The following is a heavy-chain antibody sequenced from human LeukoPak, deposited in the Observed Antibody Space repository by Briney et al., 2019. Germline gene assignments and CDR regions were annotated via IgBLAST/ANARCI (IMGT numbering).Heavy chain of an antibody. CDR3: STELLFLGATEY. J-gene: IGHJ4*02. CDR1: GFSFSNTW. D-gene: IGHD3-10*01. CDR2: IRSIIDGGII. Sequence: GGSLRLSCAASGFSFSNTWMTWVRQAPGKGLEWVGRIRSIIDGGIIDYAAPVKGRFTISRDDSKDTLYLQMSSLKIEDTAVYYCSTELLFLGATEYWGQGTLVTVSS. V-gene: IGHV3-15*01.